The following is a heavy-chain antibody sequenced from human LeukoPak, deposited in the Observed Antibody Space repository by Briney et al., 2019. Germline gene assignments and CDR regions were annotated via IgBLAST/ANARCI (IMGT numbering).Heavy chain of an antibody. CDR3: ARHPSCTTVTHCYFDY. V-gene: IGHV4-39*01. CDR1: GGSISNNDYQ. CDR2: MYYSGGT. J-gene: IGHJ4*02. Sequence: SETLSLTCTVSGGSISNNDYQWVCLRQPPGNGLEWIGRMYYSGGTHYNTCLTSRVTISVDTPKNQSSLKLSSVTDADTAVYYCARHPSCTTVTHCYFDYWGQGTLVTVSS. D-gene: IGHD4-11*01.